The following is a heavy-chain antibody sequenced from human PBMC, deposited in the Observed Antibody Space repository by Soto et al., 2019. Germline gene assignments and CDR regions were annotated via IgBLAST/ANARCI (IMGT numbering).Heavy chain of an antibody. CDR2: IYYSGST. J-gene: IGHJ4*02. V-gene: IGHV4-61*01. D-gene: IGHD3-3*01. CDR1: GGSVSSGSYY. Sequence: PSETLSLTCTVSGGSVSSGSYYWSWIRQPPGKGLEWIGYIYYSGSTNYNPSLKSRVTISVDTSKNQFSLKLSSVTAADTAVYYCARDLRDFWSGYKSCGQGTTVTF. CDR3: ARDLRDFWSGYKS.